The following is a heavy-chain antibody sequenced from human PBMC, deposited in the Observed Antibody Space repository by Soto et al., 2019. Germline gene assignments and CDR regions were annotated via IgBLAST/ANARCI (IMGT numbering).Heavy chain of an antibody. D-gene: IGHD3-10*01. J-gene: IGHJ6*03. V-gene: IGHV4-31*03. Sequence: QVQLQESGPGLVKPSQTLSLTCTVSGGSISSGGYYWSWIRQHPGKGLEWIGNIYYSGSTYYNPSLKGRVTISVDTSKNQFSRKLSSVAAADTAVYYCARVYGSVVLGYYYYYMDVWGKGTTVTVSS. CDR1: GGSISSGGYY. CDR3: ARVYGSVVLGYYYYYMDV. CDR2: IYYSGST.